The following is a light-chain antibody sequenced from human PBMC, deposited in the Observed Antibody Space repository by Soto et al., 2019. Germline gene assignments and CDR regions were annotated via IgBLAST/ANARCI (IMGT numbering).Light chain of an antibody. J-gene: IGLJ2*01. CDR1: SSNIGSHT. V-gene: IGLV1-44*01. Sequence: QAVVSQPPSASGTPGQRVTISCSGSSSNIGSHTVNWYRHLPGTAPKLLMYSNNQRPSGVPDRFSGSKSGTSASLAISGLQSEDEADYYCAAWDDSLNAVVFGGGTKVTVL. CDR3: AAWDDSLNAVV. CDR2: SNN.